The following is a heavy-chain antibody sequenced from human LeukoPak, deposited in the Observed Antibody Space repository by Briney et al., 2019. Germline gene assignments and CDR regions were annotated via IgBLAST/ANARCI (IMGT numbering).Heavy chain of an antibody. J-gene: IGHJ3*02. CDR1: GFTFSTYW. CDR3: ARDMRKVRGVIANDAFDI. Sequence: GGSLRLSCAASGFTFSTYWMSWVRQAPGKGLEWVANIKQDVSEKYYVDSVKGRFTISRDNAKNSLYLQMNSLRAEDTAVYYCARDMRKVRGVIANDAFDIWGQGTMVTVSS. V-gene: IGHV3-7*01. CDR2: IKQDVSEK. D-gene: IGHD3-10*01.